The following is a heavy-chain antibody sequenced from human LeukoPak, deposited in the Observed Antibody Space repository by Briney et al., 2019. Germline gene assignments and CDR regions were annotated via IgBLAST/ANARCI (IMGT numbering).Heavy chain of an antibody. D-gene: IGHD3-10*01. CDR1: GFTVSDNY. Sequence: GGSLRLSCAASGFTVSDNYMSWVRQAPRKGLEWVSVIYSGGSTYYADSVKGRFTISRDNSKNTLYLQMNSLRGEDTAVYYCARDLYGSGSPTNLDWGQGTLVTVSS. CDR2: IYSGGST. CDR3: ARDLYGSGSPTNLD. J-gene: IGHJ4*02. V-gene: IGHV3-53*01.